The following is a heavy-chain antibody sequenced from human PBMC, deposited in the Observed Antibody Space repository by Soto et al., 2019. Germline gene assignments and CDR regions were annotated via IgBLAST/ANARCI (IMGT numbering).Heavy chain of an antibody. CDR1: GGSISSSSYY. CDR3: ARIGDSSLFDY. CDR2: IYYSGST. J-gene: IGHJ4*02. V-gene: IGHV4-39*01. D-gene: IGHD6-13*01. Sequence: PSETLSLTCTVSGGSISSSSYYWGWIRQPPGKGLEWIGSIYYSGSTYYNPSLKSRVTISVDTSKNQFSLKLSSVTAADTAVYYCARIGDSSLFDYWGQGPLVTVSS.